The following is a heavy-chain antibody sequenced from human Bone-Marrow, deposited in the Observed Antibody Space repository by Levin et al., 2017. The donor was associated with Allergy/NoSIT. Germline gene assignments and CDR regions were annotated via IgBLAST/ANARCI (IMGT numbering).Heavy chain of an antibody. CDR2: ISGSGSTI. D-gene: IGHD5-24*01. Sequence: SGGSLRLSCAASGFNFNTYSMNWVRQAPGKGLEWISLISGSGSTIYYADSVKGRFTISRDNAKNSLSLQMNSLKAEDTAVYYCARGGYNHVFDYWGQGTLVTVS. CDR3: ARGGYNHVFDY. CDR1: GFNFNTYS. V-gene: IGHV3-48*01. J-gene: IGHJ4*02.